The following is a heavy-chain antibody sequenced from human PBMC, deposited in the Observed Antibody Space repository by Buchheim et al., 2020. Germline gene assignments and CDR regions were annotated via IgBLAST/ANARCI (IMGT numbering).Heavy chain of an antibody. CDR3: ARDPLVGTAPHRGWFDP. CDR1: GFTFSSYW. D-gene: IGHD2-21*02. V-gene: IGHV3-74*01. Sequence: EVQLVESGGGLVQPGGSLRLSCAASGFTFSSYWMHWVRQAPGKGLVWVSRINTDGSSTYYADSVKGRFTISRDNAKNTLDLQMNSLRAEDTGVYYCARDPLVGTAPHRGWFDPWGQGAL. CDR2: INTDGSST. J-gene: IGHJ5*02.